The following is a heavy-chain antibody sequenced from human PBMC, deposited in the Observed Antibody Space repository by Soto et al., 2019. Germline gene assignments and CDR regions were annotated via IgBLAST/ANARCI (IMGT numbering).Heavy chain of an antibody. V-gene: IGHV5-51*01. J-gene: IGHJ3*02. CDR1: GYSFTSYW. CDR3: VRSVVIARGDALDI. D-gene: IGHD2-21*01. CDR2: IYPGDSDT. Sequence: GESLKISCKGSGYSFTSYWIGWVRQMPGKGLEWMGIIYPGDSDTRYSPSFQGQVTISADKSISTAYLQWSSLKASDTAMYYCVRSVVIARGDALDISGQGTMVIVSS.